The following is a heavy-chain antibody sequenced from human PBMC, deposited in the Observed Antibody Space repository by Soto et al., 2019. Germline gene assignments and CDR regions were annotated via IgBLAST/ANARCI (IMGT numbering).Heavy chain of an antibody. CDR2: IYHSGNT. D-gene: IGHD1-1*01. CDR1: GYSISRGYY. CDR3: ARASGDVYKSTEYFHL. V-gene: IGHV4-38-2*01. J-gene: IGHJ1*01. Sequence: SETLSLTCAVSGYSISRGYYWGWIRQPPGKGLEWIGSIYHSGNTYYNPSLKSRVIVSVDTSKNPFSLNLSSVTAADTAVYYCARASGDVYKSTEYFHLWGRGTLVTVSS.